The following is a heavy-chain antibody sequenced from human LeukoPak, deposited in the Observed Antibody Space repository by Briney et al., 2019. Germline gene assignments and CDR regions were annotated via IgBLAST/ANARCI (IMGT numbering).Heavy chain of an antibody. CDR1: GGSIRSSNW. Sequence: SGTPSPNCAFSGGSIRSSNWGSWVRQPPGKGLEWVGEIYHSGSTNYNPSLKSRVTISVDKSKNQFSLKLSSVTAADTAVYYCARKGYGDYNRNFHYWGQGTLVTVSS. V-gene: IGHV4-4*02. CDR3: ARKGYGDYNRNFHY. J-gene: IGHJ4*02. CDR2: IYHSGST. D-gene: IGHD4-17*01.